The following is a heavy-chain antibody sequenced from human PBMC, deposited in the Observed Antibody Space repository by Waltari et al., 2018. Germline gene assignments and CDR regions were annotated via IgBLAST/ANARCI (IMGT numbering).Heavy chain of an antibody. CDR2: MYSGGST. CDR1: GFNVSRNY. Sequence: EVQLVESGGGLIKPGGSLRLSCAASGFNVSRNYMSWARQAPGKGLGWVSVMYSGGSTYYADSVKGRFTISRYNAKNTLYLQMNSLRAEDTAVYYCATLIIVGATVDYWGQGTLVTVSS. D-gene: IGHD1-26*01. CDR3: ATLIIVGATVDY. V-gene: IGHV3-53*01. J-gene: IGHJ4*02.